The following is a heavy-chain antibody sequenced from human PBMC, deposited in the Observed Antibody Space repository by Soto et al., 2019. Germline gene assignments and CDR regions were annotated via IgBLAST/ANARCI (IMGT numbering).Heavy chain of an antibody. J-gene: IGHJ4*02. CDR3: ARQGSY. CDR1: GVSISDTSYY. Sequence: QLQLQESGPGLVKPSETLSLTCNVSGVSISDTSYYWGWIRQPPGKGLEWIGPLYFNGNTFYNPSLKSRLTISVDTSKNQFSLRLTSVTAADTAVYYCARQGSYWGQGTLVAVSS. CDR2: LYFNGNT. V-gene: IGHV4-39*01.